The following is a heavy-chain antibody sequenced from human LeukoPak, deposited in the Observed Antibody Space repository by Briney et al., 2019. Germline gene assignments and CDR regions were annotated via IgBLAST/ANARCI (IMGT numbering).Heavy chain of an antibody. CDR3: ANQRGYSAYDSYPFDY. Sequence: GGSLRLSCAASGFAFSSYGMSWVRQAPGKGLEWVSGISNSGGNTYYADSVKGWFTISRDNSKNTLYLQMNSLRAEDTGVYYCANQRGYSAYDSYPFDYWGQGTLVTVSS. D-gene: IGHD5-12*01. V-gene: IGHV3-23*01. CDR2: ISNSGGNT. J-gene: IGHJ4*02. CDR1: GFAFSSYG.